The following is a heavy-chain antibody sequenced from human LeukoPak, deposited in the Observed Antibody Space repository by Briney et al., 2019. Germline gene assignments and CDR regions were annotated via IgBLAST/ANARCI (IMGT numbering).Heavy chain of an antibody. Sequence: SETLSLTCTVSGGSISSYYWSWIRQPPGKGLEWIGYIYYSGSTNYNPSLKSRVTISVDKSKNQFSLKLSSVTAADTAVYYCATANSGSYSNWGQGTLVTVSS. CDR1: GGSISSYY. CDR2: IYYSGST. J-gene: IGHJ4*02. D-gene: IGHD1-26*01. V-gene: IGHV4-59*12. CDR3: ATANSGSYSN.